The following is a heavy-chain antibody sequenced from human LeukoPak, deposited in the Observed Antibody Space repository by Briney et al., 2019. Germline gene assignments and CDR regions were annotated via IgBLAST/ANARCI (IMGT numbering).Heavy chain of an antibody. CDR1: GFTVSDNY. Sequence: PGGSLRLSCAASGFTVSDNYMSWLRQAPGKGLEWVSVIYSGDGTYYADSVKGRFTISRDNSKNTVYLQMNNMRVEDTAIYYCARDPQRHHWFDPWGQGTLVTVSS. V-gene: IGHV3-66*01. CDR2: IYSGDGT. J-gene: IGHJ5*02. CDR3: ARDPQRHHWFDP.